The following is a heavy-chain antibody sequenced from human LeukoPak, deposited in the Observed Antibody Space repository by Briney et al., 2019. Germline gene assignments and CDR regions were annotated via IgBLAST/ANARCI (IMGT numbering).Heavy chain of an antibody. CDR2: TWYDGSNK. CDR1: GFSFSSYG. D-gene: IGHD3-10*01. CDR3: ARLEGSQTLDY. J-gene: IGHJ4*02. V-gene: IGHV3-33*01. Sequence: GGSLRLSCAASGFSFSSYGMHWVRQAPGKGLEWVAVTWYDGSNKYYADSVKGRFTISRDNSKKTMYLQMNSLRAEDTAVYYCARLEGSQTLDYWGQGTLVTVSS.